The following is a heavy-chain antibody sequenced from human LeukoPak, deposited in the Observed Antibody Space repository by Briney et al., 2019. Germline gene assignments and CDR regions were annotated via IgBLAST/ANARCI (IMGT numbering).Heavy chain of an antibody. J-gene: IGHJ4*02. CDR2: IHNDGST. V-gene: IGHV3-66*01. D-gene: IGHD1-1*01. Sequence: PGGSLRLSCAASGFDVSINYMNWIRQSPEKGLEWVSIIHNDGSTYYADSVKGRSTVSRDNSKNTVSLQMDSLRVDDTGIYYCARGFLQLTPYYFDYWGQGALVTVSS. CDR3: ARGFLQLTPYYFDY. CDR1: GFDVSINY.